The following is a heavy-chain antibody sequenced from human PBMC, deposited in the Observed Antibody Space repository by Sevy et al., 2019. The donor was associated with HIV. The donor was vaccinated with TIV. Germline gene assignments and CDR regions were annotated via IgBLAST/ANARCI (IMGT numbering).Heavy chain of an antibody. J-gene: IGHJ3*02. CDR2: ISNDESRK. CDR1: GFTFSAYG. CDR3: AKKAADGYKPAAFDI. D-gene: IGHD2-21*01. Sequence: GGSLRLSCAASGFTFSAYGMHWVRQAPGKGLEWVAVISNDESRKYYADSVKGRFIISRDNSKNTLYLQMNSLRAEDTAIYYCAKKAADGYKPAAFDIWGQGTMVTVSS. V-gene: IGHV3-30*18.